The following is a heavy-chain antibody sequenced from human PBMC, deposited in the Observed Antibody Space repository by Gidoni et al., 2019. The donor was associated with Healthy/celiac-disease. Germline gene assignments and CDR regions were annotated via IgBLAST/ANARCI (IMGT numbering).Heavy chain of an antibody. D-gene: IGHD2-15*01. CDR2: IIPIFGTA. J-gene: IGHJ6*03. V-gene: IGHV1-69*01. CDR3: ASDWRGVAATHYYYYYMDV. CDR1: GGTFSSYA. Sequence: QVQLVQSGDEVKKPGSSVKVSCKASGGTFSSYAISWVRQAPGQGLEWMGGIIPIFGTANYAQKFQGRVTITADESTSTAYMELSSLRSEDTAVYYCASDWRGVAATHYYYYYMDVWGKGTTVTVSS.